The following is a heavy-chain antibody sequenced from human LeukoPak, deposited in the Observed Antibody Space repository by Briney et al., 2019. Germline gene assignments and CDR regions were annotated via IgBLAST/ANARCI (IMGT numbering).Heavy chain of an antibody. D-gene: IGHD3-16*01. CDR3: ARGGGLDV. CDR2: INHNGNAN. CDR1: GFTFSSYW. V-gene: IGHV3-7*03. J-gene: IGHJ6*02. Sequence: GSLRLFCAASGFTFSSYWMNWARQAPGKGLEWVASINHNGNANYYVDSVKGRFTISRDNAKNSLYLQMSNLRAEDTAVYFCARGGGLDVWGQGATVTVSS.